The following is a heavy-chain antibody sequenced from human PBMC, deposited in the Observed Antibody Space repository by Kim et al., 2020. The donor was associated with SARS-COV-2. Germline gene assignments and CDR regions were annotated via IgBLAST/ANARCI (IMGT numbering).Heavy chain of an antibody. V-gene: IGHV3-43*01. CDR3: AKSIAAAGTALYWFDY. Sequence: SLKGRLTISRDNSKNSLYPQMNSLRTEATALYYCAKSIAAAGTALYWFDYWGQGTLVTVSS. D-gene: IGHD6-13*01. J-gene: IGHJ4*02.